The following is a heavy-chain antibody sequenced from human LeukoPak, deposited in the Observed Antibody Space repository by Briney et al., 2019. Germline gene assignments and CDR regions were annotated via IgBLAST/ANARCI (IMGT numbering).Heavy chain of an antibody. V-gene: IGHV3-33*01. CDR2: IWYDGSNK. D-gene: IGHD3-22*01. J-gene: IGHJ4*02. CDR1: GFTFSDYG. Sequence: XGSLRLSCTASGFTFSDYGMHWVRQPPGKGLEWVAIIWYDGSNKKYEDSVKGRFTISRDNSKNTLYLQMNNLRAEDTAVYYCARGVDYYENSGTIDYWGQGTLVTVSS. CDR3: ARGVDYYENSGTIDY.